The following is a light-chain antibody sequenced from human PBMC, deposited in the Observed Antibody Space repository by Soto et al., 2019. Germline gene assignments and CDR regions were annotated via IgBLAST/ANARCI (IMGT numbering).Light chain of an antibody. J-gene: IGKJ1*01. CDR2: GAS. V-gene: IGKV3-15*01. CDR1: ESVSNN. Sequence: EVVMTPSPATLSVSPRESASLAFRASESVSNNLAWYQQKPGQAPRLLVYGASTRATGIPARFSGSGSGTDFTLTISRLEPEDFAVFYCQQYGGSPWTFGQGTKVDIK. CDR3: QQYGGSPWT.